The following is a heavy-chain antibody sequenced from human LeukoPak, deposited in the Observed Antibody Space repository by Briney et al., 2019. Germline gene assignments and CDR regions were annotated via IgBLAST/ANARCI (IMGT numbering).Heavy chain of an antibody. CDR2: FDPEDGET. CDR1: GYTLTELS. Sequence: ASVKVSCKVSGYTLTELSMHWVRQAPGKGLEWMGGFDPEDGETIYAQKFQGRVAMTEDTSTDTAYMELSSLRSEDTAVYYCATVPHKVHSMVRGFDYWGQGTLVTVSS. V-gene: IGHV1-24*01. J-gene: IGHJ4*02. D-gene: IGHD3-10*01. CDR3: ATVPHKVHSMVRGFDY.